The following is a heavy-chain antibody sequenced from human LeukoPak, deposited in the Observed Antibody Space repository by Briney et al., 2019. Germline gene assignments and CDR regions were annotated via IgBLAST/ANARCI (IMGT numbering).Heavy chain of an antibody. J-gene: IGHJ4*02. CDR3: ARDRVKVATGGLTDY. CDR2: ISYDGSNK. V-gene: IGHV3-30-3*01. CDR1: GFTFSSYA. Sequence: PGRSLRLSCAASGFTFSSYAMHWVRQALGKGLEWVAVISYDGSNKYYADSVKGRFTISRDNSKNTLYLQMNNLRAEDTAVYYCARDRVKVATGGLTDYWGQGTLVTVAS. D-gene: IGHD5-12*01.